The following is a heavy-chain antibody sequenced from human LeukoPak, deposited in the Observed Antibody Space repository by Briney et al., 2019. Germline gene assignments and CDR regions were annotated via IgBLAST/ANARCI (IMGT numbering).Heavy chain of an antibody. CDR1: GGSFSGYY. Sequence: SETLSLTCAVYGGSFSGYYWSWIRQPPGKGLEWIGCIYYSGSTFYNPSLKSRVTISVDTSKNQFSLQLSSVTAADTAVYYCARRLPYSSSPDYWGQGTLVTVSS. V-gene: IGHV4-34*01. CDR3: ARRLPYSSSPDY. CDR2: IYYSGST. D-gene: IGHD6-6*01. J-gene: IGHJ4*02.